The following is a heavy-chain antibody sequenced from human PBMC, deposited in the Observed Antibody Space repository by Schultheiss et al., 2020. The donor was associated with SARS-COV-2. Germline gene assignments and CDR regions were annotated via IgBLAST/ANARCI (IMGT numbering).Heavy chain of an antibody. V-gene: IGHV5-51*01. D-gene: IGHD4-17*01. CDR1: GYSFTSYW. Sequence: GGSLRLSCKGSGYSFTSYWIGWVRQMPGKGLEWMGIIYPGDSDTRYSPSFQGQVTISADKSISTAYLQWSSLKASDTAMYYCARQGHYGDLTGGYFDYWGQGTLVTVSS. CDR3: ARQGHYGDLTGGYFDY. CDR2: IYPGDSDT. J-gene: IGHJ4*02.